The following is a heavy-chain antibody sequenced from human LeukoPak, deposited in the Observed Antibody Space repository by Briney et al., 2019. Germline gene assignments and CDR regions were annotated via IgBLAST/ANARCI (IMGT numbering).Heavy chain of an antibody. Sequence: AASVKVSCKASGYTFTSYYMHWVRQAPGQGLEWMGIINPSGGSTSYAQKFQGRVTMTRDTSISTAYMELSRLRSDDTAVYYCAREGAVRGRSPMGFTHYWGQGTLVTVSS. D-gene: IGHD3-10*01. J-gene: IGHJ4*02. CDR1: GYTFTSYY. V-gene: IGHV1-46*01. CDR2: INPSGGST. CDR3: AREGAVRGRSPMGFTHY.